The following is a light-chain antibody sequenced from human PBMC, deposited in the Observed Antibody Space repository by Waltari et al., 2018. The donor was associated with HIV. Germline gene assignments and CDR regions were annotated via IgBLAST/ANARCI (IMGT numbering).Light chain of an antibody. V-gene: IGLV3-19*01. CDR2: RLN. CDR3: HSRDTPESRVGI. CDR1: SLKSFY. Sequence: SSELTQDPAVSVALGQTVRLRCRGDSLKSFYASWYQKKPGQAPLLVIYRLNNRASGIPDRFSASTSGNTASLTITGAQAEDEADYYCHSRDTPESRVGIFGGGTRLTV. J-gene: IGLJ2*01.